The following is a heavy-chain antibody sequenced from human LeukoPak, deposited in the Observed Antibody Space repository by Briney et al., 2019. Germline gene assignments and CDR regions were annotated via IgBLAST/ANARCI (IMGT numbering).Heavy chain of an antibody. D-gene: IGHD4-17*01. CDR3: ARMTTVTRYFRH. CDR1: GGSISSYY. V-gene: IGHV4-59*01. CDR2: IYYSGST. J-gene: IGHJ1*01. Sequence: PSETLSLTCTVSGGSISSYYWSWIRQPPGKGLEWIGYIYYSGSTNYNPSLKSRVTISVDTSKNQFSLKLSSVTAADTAVYYCARMTTVTRYFRHWGQGTLVTVSS.